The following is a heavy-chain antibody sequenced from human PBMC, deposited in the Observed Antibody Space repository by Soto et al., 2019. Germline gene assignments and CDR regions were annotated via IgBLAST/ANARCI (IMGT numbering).Heavy chain of an antibody. V-gene: IGHV1-69*02. D-gene: IGHD6-19*01. Sequence: QVQLVQSGAGVKKPGSSVKVSCKASGGTFSSYTISWVRQAPGQGLEWMGRIIPILGIANYAQKFQGRVTITADKSTSTAYRALSSLRSEDTAVYYCAGLAVDDVAFDIWGQGTMVTVSS. CDR1: GGTFSSYT. CDR2: IIPILGIA. CDR3: AGLAVDDVAFDI. J-gene: IGHJ3*02.